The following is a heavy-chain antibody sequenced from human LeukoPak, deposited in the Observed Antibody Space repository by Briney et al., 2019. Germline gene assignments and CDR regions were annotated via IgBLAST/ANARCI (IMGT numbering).Heavy chain of an antibody. V-gene: IGHV1-2*02. J-gene: IGHJ3*02. CDR1: GYTFTVYY. Sequence: ASVTVSCTASGYTFTVYYMHWVRQAPGQGLEWMGWSNPNSGGTNYAQKFHGRVTMTRDTSISTAYMELSRLRSDDTAVYYCARGEDILDAFDIWGQGTMVTVSS. CDR2: SNPNSGGT. CDR3: ARGEDILDAFDI.